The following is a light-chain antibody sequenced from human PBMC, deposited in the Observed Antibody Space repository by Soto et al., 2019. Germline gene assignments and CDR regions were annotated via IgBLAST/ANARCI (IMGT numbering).Light chain of an antibody. Sequence: ENVLTHSPGALSLTPGERATLSCRAIQSVSNNYLAWYPQKPGPAPRLLIYCASNRATGIPDRVSGSGSGTDCTLTISILQTEDFAIYDCQKYTPLLLERFAPGAKVDI. J-gene: IGKJ1*01. CDR1: QSVSNNY. CDR2: CAS. CDR3: QKYTPLLLER. V-gene: IGKV3-20*01.